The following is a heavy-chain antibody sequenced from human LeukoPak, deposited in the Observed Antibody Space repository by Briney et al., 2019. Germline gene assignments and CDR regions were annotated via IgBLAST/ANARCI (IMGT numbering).Heavy chain of an antibody. D-gene: IGHD2-2*01. Sequence: GSLRLSCAASGFTFDDYAMHWVRQAPGKGLEWIGEINHSGSTNYNPSLKSRVTISVDTSKNQFSLKLSSVTAADTAVYYCARVDSTSRGMDYWGQGTLVTVSS. J-gene: IGHJ4*02. CDR3: ARVDSTSRGMDY. V-gene: IGHV4-34*01. CDR2: INHSGST. CDR1: GFTFDDYA.